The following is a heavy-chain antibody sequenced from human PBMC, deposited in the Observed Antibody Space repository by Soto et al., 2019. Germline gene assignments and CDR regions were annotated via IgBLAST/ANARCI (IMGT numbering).Heavy chain of an antibody. CDR3: AATYRYSSNMGAFDY. CDR2: INHSGST. D-gene: IGHD6-13*01. Sequence: SETLSLTCAVYGGSFSGYYWSWIRQPPGKGLEWIGEINHSGSTNYNPSLKSRVTISVDTSKNQFSLKLSSVTAADTAVYYRAATYRYSSNMGAFDYWGQGTLVTVSS. J-gene: IGHJ4*02. CDR1: GGSFSGYY. V-gene: IGHV4-34*01.